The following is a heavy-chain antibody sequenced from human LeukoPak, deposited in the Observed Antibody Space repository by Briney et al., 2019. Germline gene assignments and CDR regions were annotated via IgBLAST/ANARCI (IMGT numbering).Heavy chain of an antibody. J-gene: IGHJ4*02. CDR3: ARHRPTTSSSPSFDY. CDR2: IYHSGSA. V-gene: IGHV4-30-2*01. D-gene: IGHD6-13*01. CDR1: GGSISSGGYY. Sequence: PSETLSLTCTVSGGSISSGGYYWSWIRQPPGKGLEWIGYIYHSGSAYYNPSLKSRVTISVDRSKNQFSLKLSSVTAADTAVYYCARHRPTTSSSPSFDYWGQGTLVTVSS.